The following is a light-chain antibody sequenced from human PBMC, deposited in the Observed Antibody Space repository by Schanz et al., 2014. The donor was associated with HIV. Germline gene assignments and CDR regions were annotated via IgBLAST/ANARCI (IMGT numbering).Light chain of an antibody. CDR3: QYFGNSGGT. V-gene: IGKV3-20*01. CDR2: AAS. Sequence: EIVLTQSPATLSLSPGGRATLSCGASQRLSSSSLAWYQQKPGQSPRLLIYAASTRATGIPDRFSGSGSGTDFSLTISRLEPEDFAVYFCQYFGNSGGTFGGGTKVEIK. CDR1: QRLSSSS. J-gene: IGKJ4*01.